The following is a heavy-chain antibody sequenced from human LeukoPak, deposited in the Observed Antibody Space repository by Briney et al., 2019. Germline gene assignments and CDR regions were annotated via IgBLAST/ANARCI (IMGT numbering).Heavy chain of an antibody. CDR3: AKEDFWSGYSDY. Sequence: PGGSLRLSCAASGFTFNTYWMHWVRQAPAKGLVWVSYISNSGSRITYADSVKGRFTISRDNSKNTLYLQMNSLRAEDTAVYYCAKEDFWSGYSDYWGQGTLVTVSS. CDR2: ISNSGSRI. CDR1: GFTFNTYW. J-gene: IGHJ4*02. V-gene: IGHV3-74*01. D-gene: IGHD3-3*01.